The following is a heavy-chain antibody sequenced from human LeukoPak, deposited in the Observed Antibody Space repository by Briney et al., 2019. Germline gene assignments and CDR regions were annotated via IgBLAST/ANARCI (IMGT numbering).Heavy chain of an antibody. V-gene: IGHV3-21*01. Sequence: GGSLRLSCAASGFTFSSYSMNWVRQAPGKGLEWVSSISSSSSYIYYADSVKGRFTISGDNAKNSLYLQMNSLRAEDTAVYYCARDRGGSGWYNLDYWGQGTLVTVSS. D-gene: IGHD6-19*01. J-gene: IGHJ4*02. CDR2: ISSSSSYI. CDR1: GFTFSSYS. CDR3: ARDRGGSGWYNLDY.